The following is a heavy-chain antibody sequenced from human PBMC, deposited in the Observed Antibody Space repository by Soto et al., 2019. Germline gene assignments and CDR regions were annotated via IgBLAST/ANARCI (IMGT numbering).Heavy chain of an antibody. CDR3: ARESSSPNYYYYGMDV. D-gene: IGHD6-6*01. CDR2: VIPKASQP. V-gene: IGHV1-69*01. J-gene: IGHJ6*02. CDR1: GGTFSSYA. Sequence: QVQLVQSGAEVKKPGSSVTVSCTASGGTFSSYAVSWVRPAPGQGLEWMGVVIPKASQPKYAPKFQGRVTITADYSTAYMEVSSLRYDDTAVYYCARESSSPNYYYYGMDVWGQGTTVIVSS.